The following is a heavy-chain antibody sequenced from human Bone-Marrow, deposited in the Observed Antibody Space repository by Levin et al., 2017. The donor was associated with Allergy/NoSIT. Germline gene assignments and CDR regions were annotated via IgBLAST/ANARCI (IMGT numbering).Heavy chain of an antibody. J-gene: IGHJ6*02. Sequence: GESLKISCAASGFTFSSYGMHWVRQAPGKGLEWVAVISYDGSNKYYADSVKGRFTISRDNSKNTLYLQMNSLRAEDTAVYYCAKECGVPATARYYYYYGMDVWGQGTTVTVSS. CDR1: GFTFSSYG. CDR3: AKECGVPATARYYYYYGMDV. V-gene: IGHV3-30*18. D-gene: IGHD2-2*01. CDR2: ISYDGSNK.